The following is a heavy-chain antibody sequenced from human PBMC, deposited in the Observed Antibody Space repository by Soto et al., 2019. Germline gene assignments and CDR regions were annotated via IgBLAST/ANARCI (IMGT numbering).Heavy chain of an antibody. V-gene: IGHV4-30-4*01. CDR1: GGSISSGYYY. CDR2: IYYSGST. Sequence: PSETLSLTCTVSGGSISSGYYYWSWIRQPPGKGLEWIGYIYYSGSTYYNPSLKSRVTISVDTSKNQFSLKLSSVTAADTAVYYCARGGGEQWLDVDYWGQGTLVTVSS. CDR3: ARGGGEQWLDVDY. D-gene: IGHD6-19*01. J-gene: IGHJ4*02.